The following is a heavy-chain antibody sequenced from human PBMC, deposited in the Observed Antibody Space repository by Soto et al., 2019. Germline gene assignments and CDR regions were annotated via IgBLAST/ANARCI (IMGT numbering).Heavy chain of an antibody. CDR2: ISSGSTYL. D-gene: IGHD1-20*01. Sequence: EVQLVESGGGLVKPGGSLRLSCAASGFTFSTYTMNWVRQATGKGLEWVSSISSGSTYLYYADSVTGRFTISRDNAKNSLYLQMNSLRAEDTAVYYCARETGSYNRNDGLMDVWGQGTTVTVYS. V-gene: IGHV3-21*01. J-gene: IGHJ6*02. CDR3: ARETGSYNRNDGLMDV. CDR1: GFTFSTYT.